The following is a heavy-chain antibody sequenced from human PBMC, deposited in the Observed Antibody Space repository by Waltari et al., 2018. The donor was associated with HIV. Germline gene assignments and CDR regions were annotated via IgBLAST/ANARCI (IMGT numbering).Heavy chain of an antibody. CDR1: GFTFSSYA. CDR2: ISGSGGDT. CDR3: AKVGLSGRWLLRRPFYFDY. Sequence: LLESVGNLVQRGGSLPLSCAASGFTFSSYATTWSRQAPGKGVEWVSGISGSGGDTLFADSVKGRFTISRDASTVYLSMNRLTAEDTAVYYCAKVGLSGRWLLRRPFYFDYWGQGILVTVSS. J-gene: IGHJ4*02. V-gene: IGHV3-23*01. D-gene: IGHD3-10*01.